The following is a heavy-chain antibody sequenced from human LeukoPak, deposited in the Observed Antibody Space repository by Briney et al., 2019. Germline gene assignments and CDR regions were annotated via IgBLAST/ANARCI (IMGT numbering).Heavy chain of an antibody. CDR2: INASGTI. CDR3: ARGLAAAYDYNWFDS. Sequence: SETLSLTCAVYGGSFSGYYWSWIRQPAGKGLQWIGRINASGTIRYNPSLESRVTMSVDTSKNQFSLKLNSLTAADTAVYFCARGLAAAYDYNWFDSWGQGTLVTVSS. J-gene: IGHJ5*01. CDR1: GGSFSGYY. D-gene: IGHD5-12*01. V-gene: IGHV4-59*10.